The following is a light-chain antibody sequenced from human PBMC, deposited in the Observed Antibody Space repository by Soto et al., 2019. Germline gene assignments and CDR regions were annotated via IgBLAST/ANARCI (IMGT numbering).Light chain of an antibody. CDR1: QDVGRY. V-gene: IGKV1-8*01. J-gene: IGKJ1*01. CDR2: GAS. Sequence: AIRMTQSPSSLSASAGDRVAVACRASQDVGRYLAWYQQKPGQAPKLLLYGASTLQSGVPSRFSGGVSGTDFTLTISRLQSEDFATYYCQHYKNYPWTFGQGTKVEIK. CDR3: QHYKNYPWT.